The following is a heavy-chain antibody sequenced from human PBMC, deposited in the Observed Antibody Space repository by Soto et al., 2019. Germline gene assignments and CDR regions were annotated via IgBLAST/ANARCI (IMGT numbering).Heavy chain of an antibody. Sequence: PSETLSLTCTVSGGSISSGDYYWSWIRQPPGKGLEWIGYIYYSGSTYHNPSLKSRVTISVDTSKNQFSLKLSSVTAADTAVYYCARRPRTGSGSSSLFDYWGQGTLVTVSS. D-gene: IGHD3-10*01. CDR2: IYYSGST. V-gene: IGHV4-30-4*01. CDR1: GGSISSGDYY. J-gene: IGHJ4*02. CDR3: ARRPRTGSGSSSLFDY.